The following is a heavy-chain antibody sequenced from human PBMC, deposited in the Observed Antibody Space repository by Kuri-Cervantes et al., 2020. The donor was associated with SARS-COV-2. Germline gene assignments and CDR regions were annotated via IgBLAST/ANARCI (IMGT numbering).Heavy chain of an antibody. CDR2: INAGNGNT. V-gene: IGHV1-3*01. CDR1: GYTFTSYA. J-gene: IGHJ6*02. Sequence: ASVKVSCKASGYTFTSYAMHWVRQAPGQRLEWTGWINAGNGNTKYSQKFQGRVTITRDTSASTAYMELSSLRPEDTAVYYCAREYYDSSGYYYYYYYGMDVWGQGTTVTVSS. CDR3: AREYYDSSGYYYYYYYGMDV. D-gene: IGHD3-22*01.